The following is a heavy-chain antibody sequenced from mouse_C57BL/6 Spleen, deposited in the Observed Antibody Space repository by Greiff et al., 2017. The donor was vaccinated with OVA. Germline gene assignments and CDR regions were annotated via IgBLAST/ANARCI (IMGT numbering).Heavy chain of an antibody. CDR2: IDPETGGT. D-gene: IGHD1-1*01. Sequence: VQLQQSGAELVRPGASVTLSCKASGYTFTDYEMHWVKQTPVHGLEWIGAIDPETGGTAYNQKFKGKAILTADKSSSTAYMELRSLTSEDSAVYYCTRQYYGSSWGQGTSVTVSS. V-gene: IGHV1-15*01. CDR3: TRQYYGSS. CDR1: GYTFTDYE. J-gene: IGHJ4*01.